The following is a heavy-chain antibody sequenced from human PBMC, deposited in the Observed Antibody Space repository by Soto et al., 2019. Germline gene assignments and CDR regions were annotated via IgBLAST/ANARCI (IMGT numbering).Heavy chain of an antibody. D-gene: IGHD3-9*01. V-gene: IGHV3-53*01. Sequence: GGSLRLSCAASGFSVKSNYMTWVRQAPGKGLECVSVIYAGGNTYYPDSVKGRFTISSDNSKNTLFLQMNNLRAEDTAVYYCARVTTFYDILTSSYALNYFDYWGQGTRVTASS. CDR1: GFSVKSNY. CDR2: IYAGGNT. CDR3: ARVTTFYDILTSSYALNYFDY. J-gene: IGHJ4*02.